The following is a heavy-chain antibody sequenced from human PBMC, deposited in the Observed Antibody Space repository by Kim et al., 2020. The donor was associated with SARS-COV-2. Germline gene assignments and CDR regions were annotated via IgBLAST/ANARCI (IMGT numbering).Heavy chain of an antibody. CDR3: APSGVPGCSSTSCKGDYYYYGMDV. J-gene: IGHJ6*02. D-gene: IGHD2-2*01. V-gene: IGHV1-69*13. Sequence: SVKVSCKASGGTFSSYAISWVRQAPGQGLEWMGGIIPIFGTANYAQKFQGRVTITADESTSTAYMELSSLRSEDTAVYYCAPSGVPGCSSTSCKGDYYYYGMDVWGQGTTVTVSS. CDR2: IIPIFGTA. CDR1: GGTFSSYA.